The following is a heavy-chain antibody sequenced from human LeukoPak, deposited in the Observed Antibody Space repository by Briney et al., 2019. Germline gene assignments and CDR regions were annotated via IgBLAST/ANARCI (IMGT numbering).Heavy chain of an antibody. Sequence: GGSLRLSCAASGFTFSIFSMHWVRQAPGKGLEWVAVISYDGTHKYYADSVKGRFTISRDNSKNTLYVQMDSLRAEDTAVYYCAREIITLVRGVIIFYGMDVWGQGTTVTVSS. D-gene: IGHD3-10*01. CDR1: GFTFSIFS. J-gene: IGHJ6*02. CDR3: AREIITLVRGVIIFYGMDV. CDR2: ISYDGTHK. V-gene: IGHV3-30-3*01.